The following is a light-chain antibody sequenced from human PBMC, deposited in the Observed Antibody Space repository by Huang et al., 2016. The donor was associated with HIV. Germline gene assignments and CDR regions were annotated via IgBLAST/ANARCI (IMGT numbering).Light chain of an antibody. J-gene: IGKJ1*01. CDR3: HQYNNWPPWT. Sequence: ELVMTQSPATPSVSPGERVTLSCRVSQSVSSNLAWYQQKPGQAPRLLIFGASTRATGIPARVRGSGSGTEFTLTISSLQSEDFAVYYCHQYNNWPPWTFGQGTKVEI. CDR1: QSVSSN. V-gene: IGKV3-15*01. CDR2: GAS.